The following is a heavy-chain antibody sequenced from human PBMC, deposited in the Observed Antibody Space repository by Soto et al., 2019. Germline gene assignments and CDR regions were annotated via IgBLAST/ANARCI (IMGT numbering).Heavy chain of an antibody. V-gene: IGHV4-39*01. CDR1: GGSISSSSYY. Sequence: QLQLQESGPGLVKPSETLSLTCTVSGGSISSSSYYWGWIRQPPGKGLEWIGSIYYSGSTYYNPSLKSRVTISVATSKHQFALKLSSVTAADTAGYYCARLLRHNYYGMDVWGQGTTVTVSS. D-gene: IGHD5-12*01. J-gene: IGHJ6*02. CDR2: IYYSGST. CDR3: ARLLRHNYYGMDV.